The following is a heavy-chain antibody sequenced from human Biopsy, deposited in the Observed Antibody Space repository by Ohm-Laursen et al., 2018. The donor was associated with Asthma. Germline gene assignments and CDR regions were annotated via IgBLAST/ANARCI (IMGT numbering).Heavy chain of an antibody. J-gene: IGHJ5*02. CDR1: GGYLTGHY. V-gene: IGHV4-34*01. Sequence: SDTLSLTCTVYGGYLTGHYWNWIRQPPGKGLEWIGEIDQSGYTNYNPSLKSRVTISADTSKNQFHLNLSSVTAADTAVYFCARAAITGIRGWFDPWGQGTLVTVSS. CDR2: IDQSGYT. CDR3: ARAAITGIRGWFDP. D-gene: IGHD1-20*01.